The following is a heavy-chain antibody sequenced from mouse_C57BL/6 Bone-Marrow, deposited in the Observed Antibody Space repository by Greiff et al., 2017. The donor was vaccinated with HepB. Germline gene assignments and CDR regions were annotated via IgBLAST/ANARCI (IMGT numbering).Heavy chain of an antibody. V-gene: IGHV5-12*01. D-gene: IGHD4-1*01. J-gene: IGHJ2*01. CDR2: ISNGGGST. Sequence: DVMLVESGGGLVQPGGSLKLSCAASGFTFRDYYMYWVRQTPEKRLEWVAYISNGGGSTYYPDTVKGRFTISRDNAKNTLYLQMSRLKSEDTAMYYCARRSANWYYFDYWGQGTTLTVSS. CDR3: ARRSANWYYFDY. CDR1: GFTFRDYY.